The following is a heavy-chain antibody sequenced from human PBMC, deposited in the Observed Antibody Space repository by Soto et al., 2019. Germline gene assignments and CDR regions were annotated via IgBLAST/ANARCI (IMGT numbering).Heavy chain of an antibody. V-gene: IGHV1-46*03. Sequence: GASVKVSCTASGYTFTSYYMHWVRQAPGQGLEWMGIINPSGGSTSYAQKFQGRVTMTRDTSTSTVYMELSSLRSEDTAVYYCAREAIVLRYFDWLGSWFDPWGQGTLVTVSS. CDR3: AREAIVLRYFDWLGSWFDP. CDR1: GYTFTSYY. CDR2: INPSGGST. D-gene: IGHD3-9*01. J-gene: IGHJ5*02.